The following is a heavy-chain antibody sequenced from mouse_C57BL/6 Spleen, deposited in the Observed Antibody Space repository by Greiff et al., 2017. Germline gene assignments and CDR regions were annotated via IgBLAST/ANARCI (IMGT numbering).Heavy chain of an antibody. CDR3: ARGYDGYSYFDY. D-gene: IGHD2-3*01. CDR1: GYSITSGYY. J-gene: IGHJ2*01. V-gene: IGHV3-6*01. Sequence: EVHLVESGPGLVKPSQSLSLTCSVTGYSITSGYYWNWIRQFPGNKLEWMGYISYDGSNNYNPSLKNRISITRDTSKNQFFLKLNSVTTEDTATYDCARGYDGYSYFDYWGQGTTLTVSS. CDR2: ISYDGSN.